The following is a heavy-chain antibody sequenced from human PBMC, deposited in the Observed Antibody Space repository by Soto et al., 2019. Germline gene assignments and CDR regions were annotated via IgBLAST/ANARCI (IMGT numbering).Heavy chain of an antibody. CDR1: GFTFSSYW. D-gene: IGHD2-21*02. Sequence: GGSLRLSCAASGFTFSSYWMHWVRQAPGKGLVWVSRINSDGSSTSYADSVKGRFTISRDNAKNTLYLQMNSLRAEDTAVYYCARVYCGGDCYYYYYYGMDVWGQGTTVTVSS. J-gene: IGHJ6*02. CDR3: ARVYCGGDCYYYYYYGMDV. CDR2: INSDGSST. V-gene: IGHV3-74*01.